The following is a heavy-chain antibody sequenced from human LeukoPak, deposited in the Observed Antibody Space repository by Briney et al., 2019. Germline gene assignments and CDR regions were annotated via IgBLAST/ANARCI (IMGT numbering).Heavy chain of an antibody. CDR3: ARRGGNFDY. J-gene: IGHJ4*02. V-gene: IGHV4-59*01. CDR2: IYYSGST. D-gene: IGHD2-15*01. CDR1: GGSISSYY. Sequence: SETLSLTCTVSGGSISSYYWSWIRQPPGKGLEWIGYIYYSGSTNYNPSLKSRVAISVDTSKNQFSLKLSSVTAADTAVYYCARRGGNFDYWGQGTLVTVSS.